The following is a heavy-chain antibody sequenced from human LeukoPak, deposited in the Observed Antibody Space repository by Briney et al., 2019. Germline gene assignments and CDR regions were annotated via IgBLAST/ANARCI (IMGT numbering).Heavy chain of an antibody. CDR1: GGSISSYY. V-gene: IGHV4-4*07. Sequence: SETLSLTCTVSGGSISSYYWNWIRQPPGKGLEWIGRICTSGSTNYNPSLKSRVTMSVDTSKNQFSLKLSSVTAADTAVYYCARKGEQQLDDAFDIWGQGTMVTVSS. CDR2: ICTSGST. J-gene: IGHJ3*02. D-gene: IGHD6-13*01. CDR3: ARKGEQQLDDAFDI.